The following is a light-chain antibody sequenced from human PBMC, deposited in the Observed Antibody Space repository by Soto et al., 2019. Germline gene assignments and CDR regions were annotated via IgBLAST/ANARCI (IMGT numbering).Light chain of an antibody. V-gene: IGLV2-14*01. Sequence: QSVLTQPASVSGSPGQSITISCTGTSTDVGNYNYVSWYQQHPGTAPKLMIFEVSNRPSGVSDRFSGSKSGNTASLTISGLQAEDEADYYCCSYTTTTTLYVFGTGTKVT. CDR2: EVS. J-gene: IGLJ1*01. CDR3: CSYTTTTTLYV. CDR1: STDVGNYNY.